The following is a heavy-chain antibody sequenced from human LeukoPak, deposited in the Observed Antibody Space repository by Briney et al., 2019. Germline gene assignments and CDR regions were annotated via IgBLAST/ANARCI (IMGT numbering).Heavy chain of an antibody. CDR1: GFTFSSYD. V-gene: IGHV3-33*01. CDR3: ARDGRAGSLFEY. J-gene: IGHJ4*02. CDR2: IWYDGSNK. Sequence: PGRSLRLSCAASGFTFSSYDMHWVRQAPGKGPEWVAVIWYDGSNKHYADSVKGRFTISRDNSKNTLYLQMNSLRAEDTAVYYCARDGRAGSLFEYWGQGTLVTVSS. D-gene: IGHD1-1*01.